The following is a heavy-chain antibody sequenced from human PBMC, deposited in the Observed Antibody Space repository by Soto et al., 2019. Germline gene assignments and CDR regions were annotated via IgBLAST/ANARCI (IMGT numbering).Heavy chain of an antibody. CDR3: ARVHYDILTGYVAYYFDY. CDR1: GFTFSDYY. Sequence: GGSLRLPCAASGFTFSDYYMSWIRQAPGKGLEWVSYISSSGSTIYYADSVKGRFTISRDNAKNSLYLQMSSLRAEDTAVYYCARVHYDILTGYVAYYFDYWGQGTLVTVSS. CDR2: ISSSGSTI. J-gene: IGHJ4*02. D-gene: IGHD3-9*01. V-gene: IGHV3-11*01.